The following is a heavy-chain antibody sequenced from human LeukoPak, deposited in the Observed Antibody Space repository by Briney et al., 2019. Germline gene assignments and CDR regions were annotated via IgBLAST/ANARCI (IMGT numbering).Heavy chain of an antibody. V-gene: IGHV3-21*01. CDR2: ISSSSSYI. J-gene: IGHJ4*02. Sequence: PGGSLRLSCAASGFTFSSYSMNWVRQAPGKGLEWVSSISSSSSYIYYADSVKGRFTISRDNAKNSLYLQMNSLRAEDTAVYYCARDLGYYGHPSNFDYWGQGTLVTVSS. CDR3: ARDLGYYGHPSNFDY. CDR1: GFTFSSYS. D-gene: IGHD3-10*01.